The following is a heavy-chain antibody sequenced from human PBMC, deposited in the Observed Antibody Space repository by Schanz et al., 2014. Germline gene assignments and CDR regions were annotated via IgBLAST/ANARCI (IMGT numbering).Heavy chain of an antibody. CDR3: ARDRRNADLDY. V-gene: IGHV3-48*01. Sequence: VQLVESGGGVVQPGRSLRLSCAASGFMFSSYAMSWVRQAPGKGLERVSYISTTGSTIYYADSVRGRFTISRDNAKNSLYLEMNSLRAEDTALYYCARDRRNADLDYWGQGTLVTVSS. CDR2: ISTTGSTI. D-gene: IGHD1-1*01. CDR1: GFMFSSYA. J-gene: IGHJ4*02.